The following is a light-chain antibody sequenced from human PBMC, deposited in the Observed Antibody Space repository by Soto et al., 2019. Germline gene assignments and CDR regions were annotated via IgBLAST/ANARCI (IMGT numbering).Light chain of an antibody. Sequence: QSALTQPASVSGSPGQSITISCTGTGSDVGGYNYVSWYQQHPGKAPKVMIYDVSDRPSGVSNRFSGSKSGNTASLTISGLQAEDEADYYCISYTSGSTPLVFGGGTKLTVL. CDR3: ISYTSGSTPLV. CDR1: GSDVGGYNY. V-gene: IGLV2-14*01. J-gene: IGLJ2*01. CDR2: DVS.